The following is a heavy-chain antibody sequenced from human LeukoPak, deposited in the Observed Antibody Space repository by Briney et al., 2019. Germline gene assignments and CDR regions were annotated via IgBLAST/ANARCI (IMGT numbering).Heavy chain of an antibody. CDR1: GYTFTSYD. CDR3: ARGGTYYYDSSGYPSGFDY. D-gene: IGHD3-22*01. V-gene: IGHV1-8*03. J-gene: IGHJ4*02. CDR2: MNPNSGNT. Sequence: ASVKVSCKASGYTFTSYDINWVRQATGQGLEWMGWMNPNSGNTGYAQKFQGRVTITRNTSISTAYMELSSLRSEDTAVYYCARGGTYYYDSSGYPSGFDYWGQGTLVTVSS.